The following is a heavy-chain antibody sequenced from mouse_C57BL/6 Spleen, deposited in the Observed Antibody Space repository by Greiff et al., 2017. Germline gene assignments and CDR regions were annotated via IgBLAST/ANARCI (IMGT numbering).Heavy chain of an antibody. CDR1: GFTFSSYG. J-gene: IGHJ2*01. D-gene: IGHD4-1*01. Sequence: EVKLQESGGDLVKPGGSLKLSCAASGFTFSSYGMSWVRQTPDKRLEWVATISSGGSYTYYPDSVKGRFTISRDNAKNTLYLQMSSLKSEDTAMYYCARHRTGTLYYLDYGGQGTTLTVSS. V-gene: IGHV5-6*01. CDR2: ISSGGSYT. CDR3: ARHRTGTLYYLDY.